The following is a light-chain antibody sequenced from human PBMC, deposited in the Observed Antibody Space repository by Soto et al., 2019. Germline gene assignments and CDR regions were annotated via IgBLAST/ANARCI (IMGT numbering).Light chain of an antibody. CDR2: KAS. CDR3: QQYKTYSRT. J-gene: IGKJ2*01. Sequence: DIQMTQSPSTLSASVGDRVTITCRASQRISPWLAWHQQKPGKAPKILIYKASSLESGVPSRFSGSDSGTEFTLTISSLQPDDFATYYCQQYKTYSRTFGQGTKLEMK. V-gene: IGKV1-5*03. CDR1: QRISPW.